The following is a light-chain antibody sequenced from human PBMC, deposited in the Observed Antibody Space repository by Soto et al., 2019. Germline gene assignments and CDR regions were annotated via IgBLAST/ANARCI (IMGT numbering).Light chain of an antibody. V-gene: IGLV3-21*02. CDR3: QVWDDSRDQQV. Sequence: SYELTQAPSVSVAPGQTASITCGANNIGVRSVHWHQKKPGQAPVLVVYDDDARPSGIPGRFSGSNSGNTATLTITSVEAGDEADYYCQVWDDSRDQQVFGGGTKVTVL. CDR2: DDD. CDR1: NIGVRS. J-gene: IGLJ3*02.